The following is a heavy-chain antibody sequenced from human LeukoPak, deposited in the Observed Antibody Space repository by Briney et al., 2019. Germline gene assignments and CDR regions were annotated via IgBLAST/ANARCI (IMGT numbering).Heavy chain of an antibody. J-gene: IGHJ5*02. D-gene: IGHD3-3*01. CDR1: GGSISSYY. CDR2: IYTSGST. Sequence: ASETLSLTCTVSGGSISSYYWSWIRQPAGKGLEWIGRIYTSGSTNYNPSLKSRVTMSVDTSKNQFSLKLSSVTAADTAVYYCAREDPYDFWSGYYLFDPWGQGTLLTVSS. V-gene: IGHV4-4*07. CDR3: AREDPYDFWSGYYLFDP.